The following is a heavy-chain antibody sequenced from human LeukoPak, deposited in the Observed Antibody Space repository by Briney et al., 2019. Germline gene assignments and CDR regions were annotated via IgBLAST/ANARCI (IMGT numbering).Heavy chain of an antibody. V-gene: IGHV5-51*01. CDR2: IYPGDSDT. D-gene: IGHD7-27*01. CDR3: ARHRNDWGLGGYYYYGMDV. Sequence: PGESLKISCKGSGYSFTSYWIGWVRQMPGKGLEWMGIIYPGDSDTRYSPSFQGQVTISADKSISTAYLQWSSLKASDTAMYYCARHRNDWGLGGYYYYGMDVWGQGTTVTVSS. J-gene: IGHJ6*02. CDR1: GYSFTSYW.